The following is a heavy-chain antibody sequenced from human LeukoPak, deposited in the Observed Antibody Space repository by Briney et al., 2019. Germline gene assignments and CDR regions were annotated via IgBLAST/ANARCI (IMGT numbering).Heavy chain of an antibody. CDR1: GFTFSSYA. V-gene: IGHV3-23*01. CDR3: AKEPWFQDY. CDR2: ISGSGGNT. D-gene: IGHD3-10*01. Sequence: GGSLRLSCAASGFTFSSYAMTWVRQAPGKGLEWVSGISGSGGNTYYTDSVRGRLSISRDNSKNTLYLQMNSLRAEDTAVYYCAKEPWFQDYWGQGTLVTVSS. J-gene: IGHJ4*02.